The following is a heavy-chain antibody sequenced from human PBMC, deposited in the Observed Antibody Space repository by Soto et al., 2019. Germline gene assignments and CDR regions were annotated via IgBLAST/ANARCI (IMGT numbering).Heavy chain of an antibody. CDR2: IIPIFGTA. D-gene: IGHD5-18*01. CDR3: ANVYSYAGSFDY. Sequence: QVQLVQSGAEVKKPGSSVKVSCKASGGTFSSYAISWVRQAPGQGLEWMGGIIPIFGTANYAQKFQGRVTITADEATSKAYMELSSLRSADTAVYYCANVYSYAGSFDYWGQGTLVTVSS. V-gene: IGHV1-69*12. CDR1: GGTFSSYA. J-gene: IGHJ4*02.